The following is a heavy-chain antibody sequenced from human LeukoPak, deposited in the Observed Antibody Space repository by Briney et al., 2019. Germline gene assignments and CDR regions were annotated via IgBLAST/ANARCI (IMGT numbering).Heavy chain of an antibody. Sequence: GESLKISCKGSGYTFTIYWIGWVRQMPGKGLECMGIIYPGDSDTRYSPSFQGQVTISADKSIRTAYLQWSSLKASDTAMYYCVRTDTSGWYYFDYWGQGTLVTVSS. D-gene: IGHD6-19*01. CDR1: GYTFTIYW. CDR3: VRTDTSGWYYFDY. V-gene: IGHV5-51*01. CDR2: IYPGDSDT. J-gene: IGHJ4*02.